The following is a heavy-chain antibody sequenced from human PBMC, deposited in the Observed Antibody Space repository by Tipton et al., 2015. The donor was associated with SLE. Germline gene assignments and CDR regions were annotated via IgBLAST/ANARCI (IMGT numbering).Heavy chain of an antibody. J-gene: IGHJ4*02. CDR2: INHSGST. Sequence: TLSLTCAVYGGSFSGYYWSWIRQPPGKGLEWIGEINHSGSTNYNPSLKSRVTISVDTSKNQFSLKLSSVTAADTAVYYCASAYGGNSGPDYWGQGTLVTVSS. CDR1: GGSFSGYY. D-gene: IGHD4-23*01. V-gene: IGHV4-34*01. CDR3: ASAYGGNSGPDY.